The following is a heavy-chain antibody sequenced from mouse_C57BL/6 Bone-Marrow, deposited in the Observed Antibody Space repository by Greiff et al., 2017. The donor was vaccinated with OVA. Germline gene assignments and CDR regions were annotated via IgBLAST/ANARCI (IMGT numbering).Heavy chain of an antibody. D-gene: IGHD1-1*02. Sequence: QVQLQQSGAELVRPGTSVKLSCKASGYTFTSYWMHWVKQRPGQGLEWIGVIDPSDSYTNYNQKFKGKATLTVDTSSSTAYMQLSSLTSEDSAVYYCAGGNRMDYWGQGTSVTVSS. J-gene: IGHJ4*01. CDR3: AGGNRMDY. CDR2: IDPSDSYT. V-gene: IGHV1-59*01. CDR1: GYTFTSYW.